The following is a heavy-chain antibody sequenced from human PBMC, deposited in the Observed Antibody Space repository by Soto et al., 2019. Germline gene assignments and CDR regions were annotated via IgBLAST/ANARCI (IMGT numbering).Heavy chain of an antibody. CDR2: IYHTGST. Sequence: QVQLQESGPGLVKPSQTLSLTCTVSGGSVSGGGYYWSWIRQLPDKGLEWIGYIYHTGSTFYNPSLKSRVTIFLDKSKSQFSLKLASVTAADTAIYYCAGSSARSIFDYWGQGSLVTVSS. D-gene: IGHD6-25*01. CDR1: GGSVSGGGYY. V-gene: IGHV4-31*03. CDR3: AGSSARSIFDY. J-gene: IGHJ4*02.